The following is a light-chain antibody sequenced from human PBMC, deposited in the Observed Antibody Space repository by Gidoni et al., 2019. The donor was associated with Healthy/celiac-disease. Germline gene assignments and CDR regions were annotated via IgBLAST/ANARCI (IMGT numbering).Light chain of an antibody. J-gene: IGKJ4*01. CDR3: LQHNSYPPT. CDR2: AAS. Sequence: DIQMTQSPSSLSASVGDRATITCRPIHGIRNDLVWYQQKPGKAPKRLIYAASSLQSRVPSRFSGSGSGTEFTLTISSLQPEDFATYYCLQHNSYPPTFGGGTKVEIK. V-gene: IGKV1-17*01. CDR1: HGIRND.